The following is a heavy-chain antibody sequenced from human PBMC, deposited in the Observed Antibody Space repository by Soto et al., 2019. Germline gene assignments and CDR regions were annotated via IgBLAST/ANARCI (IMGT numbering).Heavy chain of an antibody. Sequence: ASVKVSCKASGGTFSSYAISWVRQAPGQGLEWMGGIIPIFGTANYAQKFQGRVTITADESMSTAYMELSSLRSEDTAVYYCARKGGGHYPMDVWGQGTTVTVSS. J-gene: IGHJ6*02. CDR3: ARKGGGHYPMDV. V-gene: IGHV1-69*13. CDR2: IIPIFGTA. CDR1: GGTFSSYA. D-gene: IGHD3-22*01.